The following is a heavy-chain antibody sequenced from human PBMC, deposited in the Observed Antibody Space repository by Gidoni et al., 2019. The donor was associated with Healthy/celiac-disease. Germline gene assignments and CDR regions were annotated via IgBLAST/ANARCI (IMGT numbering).Heavy chain of an antibody. CDR3: ARGSGPDIYNWFDP. J-gene: IGHJ5*02. D-gene: IGHD2-21*01. V-gene: IGHV1-3*01. CDR2: INAGNGNT. Sequence: QVQLVQSGAGVKNPGPSVKVSCKASGYPFTSYAMHWVRQAPGQRLEWMGWINAGNGNTKYSQKFQGRVTITRDTSASTAYMELSSLRSEDTAVYYCARGSGPDIYNWFDPWGQGTLVTVSS. CDR1: GYPFTSYA.